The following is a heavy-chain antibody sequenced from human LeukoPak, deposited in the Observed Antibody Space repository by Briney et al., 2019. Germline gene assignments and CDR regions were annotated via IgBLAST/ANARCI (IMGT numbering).Heavy chain of an antibody. CDR2: IYTSGST. Sequence: PSETLSLTCTVSGGSISSYYWSWIRQPPGKGLEWIGYIYTSGSTNYNPSLKSRVTISVDTSKNQFSLKLSSVTAADTAVYYCARSIAARSNAFDIWGQGTMVTVSS. D-gene: IGHD6-6*01. CDR1: GGSISSYY. CDR3: ARSIAARSNAFDI. V-gene: IGHV4-4*09. J-gene: IGHJ3*02.